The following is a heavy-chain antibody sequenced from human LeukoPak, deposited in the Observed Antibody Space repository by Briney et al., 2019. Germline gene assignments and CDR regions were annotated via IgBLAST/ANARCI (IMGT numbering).Heavy chain of an antibody. CDR3: ARAPYDFWSGYLPGVVDY. Sequence: PGGSLRLSCAASGFTFSTYSLNWVRQTPGKGLEWVSYISSGSNTIYYADSVKGRFTISRDNARNSVFLQMNSLRVEDTAVYYCARAPYDFWSGYLPGVVDYWGRGTLVTVSS. V-gene: IGHV3-48*01. D-gene: IGHD3-3*01. CDR1: GFTFSTYS. J-gene: IGHJ4*02. CDR2: ISSGSNTI.